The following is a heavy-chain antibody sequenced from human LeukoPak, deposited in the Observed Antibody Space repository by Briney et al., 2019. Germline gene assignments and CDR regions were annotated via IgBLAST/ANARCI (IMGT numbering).Heavy chain of an antibody. Sequence: GGSLRLSCAASGFTFSSYGMHWVRQAPGKGLEWVAVISYDGSNKYYADSVKGRFTISRDNSKNTLYLQMNSLRAEDTAVYFCAKDRYANNWNDAFDLWGQGTMVTVSS. J-gene: IGHJ3*01. CDR1: GFTFSSYG. CDR2: ISYDGSNK. D-gene: IGHD1-1*01. V-gene: IGHV3-30*18. CDR3: AKDRYANNWNDAFDL.